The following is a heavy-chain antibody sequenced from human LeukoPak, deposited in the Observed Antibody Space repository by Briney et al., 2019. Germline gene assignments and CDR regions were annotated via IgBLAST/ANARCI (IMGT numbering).Heavy chain of an antibody. D-gene: IGHD6-13*01. CDR3: ARDRLAAGVDY. V-gene: IGHV4-31*03. J-gene: IGHJ4*02. CDR2: IYYSGST. Sequence: SETLSLTCTVSGGSISGSSYYWGWIRQPPGKGLEWIGYIYYSGSTYYNPSLKSRVTISVDTSKNQFSLKLSSVTAADTAVYYCARDRLAAGVDYWGQGTLVTVSS. CDR1: GGSISGSSYY.